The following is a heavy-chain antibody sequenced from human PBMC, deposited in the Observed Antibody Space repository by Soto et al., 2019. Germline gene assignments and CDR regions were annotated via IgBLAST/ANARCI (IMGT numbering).Heavy chain of an antibody. V-gene: IGHV3-48*02. D-gene: IGHD6-13*01. J-gene: IGHJ5*02. CDR2: ISISGTAI. CDR3: ARDNGIAGSFDP. CDR1: GFTFRSYS. Sequence: LRLSCAASGFTFRSYSMNWVRQAPGKGLEWVSYISISGTAIYYADSVKGRFTISRDDAKNSLYLQMNSLRDEDTSVYYCARDNGIAGSFDPWGQGALVTSPQ.